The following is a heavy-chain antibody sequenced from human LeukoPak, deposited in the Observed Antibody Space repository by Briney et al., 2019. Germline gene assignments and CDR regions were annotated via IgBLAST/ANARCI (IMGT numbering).Heavy chain of an antibody. Sequence: QPGGSLRLSCAASGFPLSSYAMSWVRQAPGKGLEWVSATSSSDAGTYCADSVRGRFTISRDNSKNTLYLQMNSLRVEDAAVYYCARAPVTSCRGAYCYPFDYWGQGTLVTVSS. D-gene: IGHD2-21*01. CDR2: TSSSDAGT. J-gene: IGHJ4*02. CDR3: ARAPVTSCRGAYCYPFDY. CDR1: GFPLSSYA. V-gene: IGHV3-23*01.